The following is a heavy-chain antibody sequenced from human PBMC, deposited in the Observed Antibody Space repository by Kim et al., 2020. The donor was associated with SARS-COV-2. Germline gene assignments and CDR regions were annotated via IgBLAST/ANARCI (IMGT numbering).Heavy chain of an antibody. CDR3: ARPLEMATILGSLDWYFDL. Sequence: SETLSLTCTVSGGSISSSSYYWGWIRQPPGKGLEWIGSIYYSGSTYYNPSLKSRVTISVDTSKNQFSLKLSSVTAADTAVYYCARPLEMATILGSLDWYFDLWGRGTLVTVSS. J-gene: IGHJ2*01. CDR2: IYYSGST. D-gene: IGHD5-12*01. CDR1: GGSISSSSYY. V-gene: IGHV4-39*07.